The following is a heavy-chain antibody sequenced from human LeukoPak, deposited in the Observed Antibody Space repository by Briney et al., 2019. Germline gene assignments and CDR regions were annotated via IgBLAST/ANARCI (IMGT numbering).Heavy chain of an antibody. J-gene: IGHJ6*02. Sequence: SVKVSCKASGGTFSSYAISWVRQAPGQGLEWMGGIIPIFGTANYAQKFQGRVTITADESTSTAYMELSSLRSGDTAVYYCARDRYSGSYYRYYYYGMDVWGQGTTVTVSS. CDR3: ARDRYSGSYYRYYYYGMDV. CDR1: GGTFSSYA. D-gene: IGHD1-26*01. V-gene: IGHV1-69*01. CDR2: IIPIFGTA.